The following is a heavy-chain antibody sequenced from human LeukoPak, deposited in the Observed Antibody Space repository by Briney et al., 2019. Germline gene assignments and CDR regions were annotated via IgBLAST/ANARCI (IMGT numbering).Heavy chain of an antibody. CDR2: IYYSGST. CDR1: GGSISPYY. V-gene: IGHV4-59*01. CDR3: ARGSRSWFDP. J-gene: IGHJ5*02. Sequence: SETLSLTCTVSGGSISPYYWSWIRQPPGKGLEWIGYIYYSGSTNYNPSLKSRVTISVDTSENQFSLNLRSVTAADTAVYYCARGSRSWFDPWGQGTLVTVSS.